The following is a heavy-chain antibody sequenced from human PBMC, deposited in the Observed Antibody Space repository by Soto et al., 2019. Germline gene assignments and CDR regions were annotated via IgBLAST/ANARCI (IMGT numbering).Heavy chain of an antibody. V-gene: IGHV1-18*01. J-gene: IGHJ5*02. CDR3: ARSGSYYPARNWFGP. Sequence: ASVKVSCKASGYTFTSYGISWVRQAPGQGLEWMGWISGFNDDTNHAQKFQGRVTVTKDTSTSTAYMELRSLKSDDTAVYYCARSGSYYPARNWFGPWGQGTRVTVSS. D-gene: IGHD3-10*01. CDR2: ISGFNDDT. CDR1: GYTFTSYG.